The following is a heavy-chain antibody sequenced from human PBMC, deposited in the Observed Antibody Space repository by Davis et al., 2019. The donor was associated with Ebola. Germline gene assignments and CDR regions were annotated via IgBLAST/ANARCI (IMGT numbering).Heavy chain of an antibody. V-gene: IGHV1-69*13. D-gene: IGHD1-26*01. J-gene: IGHJ5*02. Sequence: AASVKVSCKTSGGTFTNYAVNWVRQAPGQGLEWMGGIIPIFGATNHAQKFQGRIAITADESTSTAYMELSSLRSEDTAVYYCARDYSGSYFGWFDPWGQGTLVTVAS. CDR1: GGTFTNYA. CDR2: IIPIFGAT. CDR3: ARDYSGSYFGWFDP.